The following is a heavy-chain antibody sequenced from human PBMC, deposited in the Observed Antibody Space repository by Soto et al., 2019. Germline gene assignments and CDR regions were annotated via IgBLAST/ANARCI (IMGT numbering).Heavy chain of an antibody. V-gene: IGHV3-7*05. CDR1: GFTFSTYW. J-gene: IGHJ4*02. CDR3: VRDKIGGDSGGSKFDH. CDR2: IMHDGNEK. Sequence: EVQLVESGGGLVQPGGSLRLSCAASGFTFSTYWMSWVRQAPGKGLEGVANIMHDGNEKYYVDSVKGRFTITRDNAMNSLYLQMNSLRAEDTAFYYCVRDKIGGDSGGSKFDHWGQGALVTVSS. D-gene: IGHD2-15*01.